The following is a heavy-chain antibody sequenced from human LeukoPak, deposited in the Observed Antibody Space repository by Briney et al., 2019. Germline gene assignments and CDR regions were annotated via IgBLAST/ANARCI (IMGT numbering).Heavy chain of an antibody. V-gene: IGHV3-48*03. J-gene: IGHJ3*02. Sequence: PGGSLSLSCAASGFTFSSYEMNWVRQAPGKGLEWVSYISSSGSTIYYADSVKGRFTISRDNAKNSLYLRMNSLRAEDTAVYYCAREIRDRERVVRAAPPAFDIWGQGTMVTVSS. CDR3: AREIRDRERVVRAAPPAFDI. D-gene: IGHD1-26*01. CDR1: GFTFSSYE. CDR2: ISSSGSTI.